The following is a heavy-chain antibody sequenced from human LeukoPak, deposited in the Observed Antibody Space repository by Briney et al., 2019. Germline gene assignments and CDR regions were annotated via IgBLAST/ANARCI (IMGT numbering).Heavy chain of an antibody. D-gene: IGHD6-6*01. CDR1: GFTFSSYA. J-gene: IGHJ4*02. CDR3: AKWKYSNSGIDDY. CDR2: VSGSGDNT. V-gene: IGHV3-23*01. Sequence: GGSLRLSCAASGFTFSSYAMSWVRQVPGKGLEWVSVVSGSGDNTYYADSVKGRFTISRDNSKNMLYLQMNSLRAEDTAVYYCAKWKYSNSGIDDYWGQGTLVTVSS.